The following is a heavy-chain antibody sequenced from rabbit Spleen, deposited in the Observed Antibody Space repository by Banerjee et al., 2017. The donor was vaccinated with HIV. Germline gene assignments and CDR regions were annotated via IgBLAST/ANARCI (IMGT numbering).Heavy chain of an antibody. D-gene: IGHD1-1*01. CDR2: IAGSSSGFT. Sequence: QEQLVESGGGLVQPEGSLTLTCTASGFSFSSTYYMSWVRQTPGKGLEWISCIAGSSSGFTYSATWAKGRFTCSKTSSTTVTLQMTSLTVADTAAYFCARDLTGIIGWNFYLWGPGTLVTVS. J-gene: IGHJ4*01. V-gene: IGHV1S45*01. CDR3: ARDLTGIIGWNFYL. CDR1: GFSFSSTYY.